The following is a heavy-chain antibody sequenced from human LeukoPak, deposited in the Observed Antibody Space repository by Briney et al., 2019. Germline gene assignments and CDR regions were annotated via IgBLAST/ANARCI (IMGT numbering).Heavy chain of an antibody. V-gene: IGHV4-61*02. CDR2: IYTSGST. J-gene: IGHJ4*02. CDR3: ARVPLGGSGWYYFDY. CDR1: CGSIRSGSYY. Sequence: SETLALTYSVSCGSIRSGSYYCGWIRQPAGKGLEWIGRIYTSGSTNYNPSVKSRVAIAVDTSKNQFSLKLSSVTAADTAVYYCARVPLGGSGWYYFDYWGQGTLVTVYS. D-gene: IGHD6-19*01.